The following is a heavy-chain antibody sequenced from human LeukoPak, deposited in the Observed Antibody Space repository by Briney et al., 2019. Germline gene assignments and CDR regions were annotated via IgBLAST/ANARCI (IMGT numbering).Heavy chain of an antibody. D-gene: IGHD4-4*01. V-gene: IGHV3-30*03. CDR1: GFTFTAYG. CDR3: ARDLNLGTTDSY. J-gene: IGHJ4*02. Sequence: PGGSLRLSCAASGFTFTAYGMHRVRQAPGKGLEWLAVISFDGSGQYYADSVKGRFTISRDDSKNMLYLQMNSLRVEDTAVYYCARDLNLGTTDSYWGQGTLVTISS. CDR2: ISFDGSGQ.